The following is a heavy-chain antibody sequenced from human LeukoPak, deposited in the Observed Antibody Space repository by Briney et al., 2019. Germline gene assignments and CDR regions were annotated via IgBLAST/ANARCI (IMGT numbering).Heavy chain of an antibody. Sequence: GGSLRLSCAASGFTFSSYGMHWVRQAPGKGREGVAVIWYDGSNKYYADSVKGRFTISRDNSKNTLYLQMNSLRAEDTAVYYCAKEKYSSGWCFDYWGQGTLVTVSS. CDR3: AKEKYSSGWCFDY. D-gene: IGHD6-19*01. CDR2: IWYDGSNK. V-gene: IGHV3-33*06. J-gene: IGHJ4*02. CDR1: GFTFSSYG.